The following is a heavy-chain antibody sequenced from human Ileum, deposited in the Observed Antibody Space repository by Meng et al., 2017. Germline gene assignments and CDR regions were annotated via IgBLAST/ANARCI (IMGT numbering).Heavy chain of an antibody. Sequence: ASVKVSCKASGYTFTSYGISWVRQAPGQGLEWMGWISAYNGNTNYAQKLQGRVTMTTDTSTSTAYMELRSLRSDDTAVYYCARDGHYYGSGSYKYYYYGMDVWGQGTTVTVSS. CDR2: ISAYNGNT. V-gene: IGHV1-18*01. D-gene: IGHD3-10*01. CDR3: ARDGHYYGSGSYKYYYYGMDV. J-gene: IGHJ6*02. CDR1: GYTFTSYG.